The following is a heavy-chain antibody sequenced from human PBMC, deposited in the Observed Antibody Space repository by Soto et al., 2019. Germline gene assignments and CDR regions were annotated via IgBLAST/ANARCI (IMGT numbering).Heavy chain of an antibody. J-gene: IGHJ4*02. CDR3: AIRLRRAVAGTYLVGALDY. CDR1: GGTFSSYA. CDR2: IIPIFGTA. V-gene: IGHV1-69*13. D-gene: IGHD6-19*01. Sequence: SVKVSCKASGGTFSSYAISWVRQAPGQGLEWMGGIIPIFGTANYAQKFQGRVTITADESTSTAYMELSSLRSEDTAVYYCAIRLRRAVAGTYLVGALDYWGQGTLVTVSS.